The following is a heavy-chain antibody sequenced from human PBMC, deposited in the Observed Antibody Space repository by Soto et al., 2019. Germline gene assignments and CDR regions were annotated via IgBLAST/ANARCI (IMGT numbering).Heavy chain of an antibody. CDR2: ISGSGGST. CDR1: GFTFSSYA. CDR3: AKDGAKSYLVNWFDP. J-gene: IGHJ5*02. Sequence: GGSLRLSCAASGFTFSSYAMSWVRQAPGKGLEWVSAISGSGGSTYYADSVKGRFTISRDNSKNTLYLQMNSLRAEDTAVYYCAKDGAKSYLVNWFDPWGQGTLVTVSS. D-gene: IGHD1-26*01. V-gene: IGHV3-23*01.